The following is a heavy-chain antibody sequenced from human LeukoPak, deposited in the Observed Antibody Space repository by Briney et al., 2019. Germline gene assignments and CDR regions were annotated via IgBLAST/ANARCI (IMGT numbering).Heavy chain of an antibody. CDR1: GYSFTSYW. CDR2: IYPGDSDT. D-gene: IGHD6-13*01. V-gene: IGHV5-51*01. J-gene: IGHJ3*02. CDR3: ARLQSRIGIAAVSGAFDI. Sequence: PGESLKISCKGSGYSFTSYWIGWVRQMPGKGLEWMGIIYPGDSDTRYSPSFQGQVTISADKSISTAYLQWSSLKASDTAMYYCARLQSRIGIAAVSGAFDIWGQGTMVTVSS.